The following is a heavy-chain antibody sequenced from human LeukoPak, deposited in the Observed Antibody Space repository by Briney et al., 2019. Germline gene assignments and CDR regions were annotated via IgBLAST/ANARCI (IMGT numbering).Heavy chain of an antibody. V-gene: IGHV4-34*01. CDR1: GGSFTTYY. Sequence: SETLSLTCAVYGGSFTTYYWTWIRQPPGKGLEWIGEINHRRSTKYSPSLKSRVTISVDTSKNQFSLRLSSVTAADTAVYYCARRVGRWFGERAYYYNYMDVWGKGTTVTISS. D-gene: IGHD3-10*01. CDR2: INHRRST. CDR3: ARRVGRWFGERAYYYNYMDV. J-gene: IGHJ6*03.